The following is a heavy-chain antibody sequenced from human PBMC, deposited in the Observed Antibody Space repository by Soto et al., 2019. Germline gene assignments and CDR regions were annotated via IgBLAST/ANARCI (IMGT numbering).Heavy chain of an antibody. CDR3: ARDPAPMYYGSGSYRFDP. J-gene: IGHJ5*02. D-gene: IGHD3-10*01. CDR1: GGTFSSYA. Sequence: ASVKVSCKASGGTFSSYAISWVRQAPGQGLEWMGWISAYNGNTNYAQKLQGRVTMTTDTSASTAYMELSSLRSEDTAVYYCARDPAPMYYGSGSYRFDPWGQGTLVTVSS. CDR2: ISAYNGNT. V-gene: IGHV1-18*01.